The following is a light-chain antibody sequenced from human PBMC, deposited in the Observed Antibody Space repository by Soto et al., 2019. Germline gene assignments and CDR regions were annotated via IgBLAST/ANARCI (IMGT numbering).Light chain of an antibody. CDR3: IAFAASNTLL. V-gene: IGLV2-8*01. Sequence: QSALTQLPSASGSPGQSVTISCTRTSSDVGAYDYISWYQQHPGKAPKLIIYEVSKRPSGVPDRFSGSRSDNTASLTVSGFQADDEGDYYCIAFAASNTLLFGGGTKVTVL. J-gene: IGLJ2*01. CDR1: SSDVGAYDY. CDR2: EVS.